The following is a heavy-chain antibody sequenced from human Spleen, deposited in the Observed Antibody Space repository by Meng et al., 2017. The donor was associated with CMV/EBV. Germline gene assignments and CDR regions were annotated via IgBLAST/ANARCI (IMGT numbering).Heavy chain of an antibody. CDR2: ISYSGST. CDR3: ARGRGLGDY. J-gene: IGHJ4*02. V-gene: IGHV4-61*01. Sequence: SETLSLTCTVSGGSVSSGSYFWSWIRQPPGKGLEWIACISYSGSTNYNPSLKSRVTISVDTSKNQFSLNLRSVTAADTAVYYCARGRGLGDYWGQGTLVTVSS. D-gene: IGHD3-16*01. CDR1: GGSVSSGSYF.